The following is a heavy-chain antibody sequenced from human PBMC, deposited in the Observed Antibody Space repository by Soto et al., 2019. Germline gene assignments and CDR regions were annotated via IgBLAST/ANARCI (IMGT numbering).Heavy chain of an antibody. V-gene: IGHV4-59*01. D-gene: IGHD3-10*01. CDR3: ASGYFFHSVSLSHLDF. CDR2: VYYGGNT. CDR1: GASISGYY. J-gene: IGHJ4*02. Sequence: SETLSLTCSVSGASISGYYGSWIRQPPGKGLEWIGFVYYGGNTNYNPSLKSRVTISLDASRSQFSLRLSAVTTADTAVYYCASGYFFHSVSLSHLDFWGQGALVTV.